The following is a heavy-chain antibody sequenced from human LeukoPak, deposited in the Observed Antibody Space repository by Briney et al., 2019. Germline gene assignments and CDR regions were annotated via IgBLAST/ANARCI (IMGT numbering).Heavy chain of an antibody. V-gene: IGHV3-33*01. Sequence: QTGGSLRLSCAASGFTFSSYGMHWVRQAPGKGLEWVAVIWYDGSNKYYADSVKGRFTISRDNSKNTLYLQMNSLRAEDTAVYYCARPKYYYDSSGYYSTYWYFDLWGRGTLVTVSS. J-gene: IGHJ2*01. CDR1: GFTFSSYG. D-gene: IGHD3-22*01. CDR2: IWYDGSNK. CDR3: ARPKYYYDSSGYYSTYWYFDL.